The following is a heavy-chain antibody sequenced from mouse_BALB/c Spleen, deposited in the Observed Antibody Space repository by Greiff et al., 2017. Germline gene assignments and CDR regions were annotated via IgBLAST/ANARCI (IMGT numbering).Heavy chain of an antibody. D-gene: IGHD2-14*01. CDR3: ARKNYYRYDDPYWYFDV. CDR1: GYTFTSYW. Sequence: QVQLQQSGAELVKPGASVKLSCKASGYTFTSYWMHWVKQRPGQGLEWIGEIDPSDSYTNYNQKFKGKATLTVDKSSSTAYMQLSSLTSEDSAVYYCARKNYYRYDDPYWYFDVWGAGTTVTVSS. J-gene: IGHJ1*01. CDR2: IDPSDSYT. V-gene: IGHV1-69*02.